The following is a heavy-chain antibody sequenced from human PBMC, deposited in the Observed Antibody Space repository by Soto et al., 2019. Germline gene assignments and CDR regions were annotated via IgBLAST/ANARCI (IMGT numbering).Heavy chain of an antibody. V-gene: IGHV4-59*01. Sequence: QVHLQESGLGLVKPSETLSLRCTVSGVSIRSYFWSWIRQPPGKGLEWIGYTYYTADSKYSPSLESRATISADPSKKQFSLTLSRVSAADTALYFCAGSKNRGEGFDYWGQGALVTVSS. CDR1: GVSIRSYF. CDR3: AGSKNRGEGFDY. D-gene: IGHD3-10*01. J-gene: IGHJ4*02. CDR2: TYYTADS.